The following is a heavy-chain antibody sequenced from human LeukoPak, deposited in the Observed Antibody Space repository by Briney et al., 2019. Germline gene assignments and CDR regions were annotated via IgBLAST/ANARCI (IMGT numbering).Heavy chain of an antibody. V-gene: IGHV4-34*01. D-gene: IGHD6-13*01. CDR3: ARALTRLAAAGYARRYFDL. J-gene: IGHJ2*01. CDR2: INHSGST. Sequence: SETLSLTCAVYGGSFSGYYWSWIRQPPGKGLEWIGEINHSGSTNYNPSLKSRVTISVDTSKNQFSLKLSSVTAADTAVYYCARALTRLAAAGYARRYFDLWGRGTLVTVSS. CDR1: GGSFSGYY.